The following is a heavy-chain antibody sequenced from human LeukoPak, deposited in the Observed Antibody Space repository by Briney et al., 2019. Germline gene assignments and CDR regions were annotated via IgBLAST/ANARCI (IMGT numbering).Heavy chain of an antibody. CDR2: IYYSGST. CDR3: ARGAYGGNSALFDY. D-gene: IGHD4-23*01. V-gene: IGHV4-61*05. J-gene: IGHJ4*02. CDR1: GGSISSSSYY. Sequence: SETLSLTCTVSGGSISSSSYYWGWIRQPPGKGLEWIGYIYYSGSTNYNPSLKSRVTISVDTSKNQFSLKLSSVTAADTAVYYCARGAYGGNSALFDYWGQGTLVTVSS.